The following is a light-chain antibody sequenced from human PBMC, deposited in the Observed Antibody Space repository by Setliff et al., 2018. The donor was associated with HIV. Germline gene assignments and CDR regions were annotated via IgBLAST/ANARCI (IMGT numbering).Light chain of an antibody. CDR2: YDH. Sequence: SYELTQSPSVSVAPGKTARITCGGDNIGIKSVHWYQQKPGQAPVVVMYYDHDRPSWIPERFSGSNSGNTATLTISRVEVGDEADYYCQVWDSSSDHYVFGSGTKV. CDR3: QVWDSSSDHYV. J-gene: IGLJ1*01. V-gene: IGLV3-21*04. CDR1: NIGIKS.